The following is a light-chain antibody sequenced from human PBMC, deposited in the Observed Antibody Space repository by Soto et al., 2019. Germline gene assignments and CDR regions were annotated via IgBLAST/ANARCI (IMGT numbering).Light chain of an antibody. Sequence: DIVMTQSPDSLAVSLGERATINCKSSQSVLYSSNDKNYLAWYQQKPGQPPKLLIYWASTRESGVPDRFSGSGSGTEFSLPISSLQAEDVAVYYCQQYYTTPPITFGGGTKVEIK. V-gene: IGKV4-1*01. J-gene: IGKJ4*01. CDR1: QSVLYSSNDKNY. CDR3: QQYYTTPPIT. CDR2: WAS.